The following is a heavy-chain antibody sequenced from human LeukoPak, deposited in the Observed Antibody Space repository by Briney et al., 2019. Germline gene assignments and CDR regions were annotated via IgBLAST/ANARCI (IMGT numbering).Heavy chain of an antibody. CDR1: GXTFSNSG. CDR2: ISSSSSTI. D-gene: IGHD3-22*01. J-gene: IGHJ4*02. Sequence: PGGSLRLSCAGSGXTFSNSGLNWVRQAPGKGLEWVSYISSSSSTIYYADSVKGRFTISRDNAENSLFLQMSSLRDEDTAVYYCARIRSGYYSDYWGQGTLVTVSS. CDR3: ARIRSGYYSDY. V-gene: IGHV3-48*02.